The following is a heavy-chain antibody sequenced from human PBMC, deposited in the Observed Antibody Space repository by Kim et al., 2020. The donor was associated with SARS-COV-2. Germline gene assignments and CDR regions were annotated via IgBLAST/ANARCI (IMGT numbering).Heavy chain of an antibody. V-gene: IGHV3-30*07. J-gene: IGHJ4*02. CDR3: AREQVAGTTYYFDY. Sequence: ADSGKGRFTSSRDNSKNTLYLQMNSLRAEDTAVYYCAREQVAGTTYYFDYWGQGTLVTVSS. D-gene: IGHD6-19*01.